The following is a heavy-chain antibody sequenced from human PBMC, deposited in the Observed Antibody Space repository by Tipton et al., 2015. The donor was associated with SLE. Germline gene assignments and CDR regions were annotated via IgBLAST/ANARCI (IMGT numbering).Heavy chain of an antibody. J-gene: IGHJ6*03. Sequence: SGDSVSSDKWWSWVRQHQGKGLEWIGYIYYTGITYYNPSLKSRLTISIDTSKNQFSLNLSSVTAADTAVYYCVREGDPFDYTTSSPSQDFMDVWGKGTTVTVSS. CDR2: IYYTGIT. V-gene: IGHV4-30-4*06. CDR1: GDSVSSDKW. D-gene: IGHD6-6*01. CDR3: VREGDPFDYTTSSPSQDFMDV.